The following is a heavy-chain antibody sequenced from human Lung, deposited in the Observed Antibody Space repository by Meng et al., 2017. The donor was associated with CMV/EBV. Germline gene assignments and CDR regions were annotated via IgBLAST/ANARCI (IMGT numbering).Heavy chain of an antibody. D-gene: IGHD3-16*01. CDR1: GCTFSSYA. V-gene: IGHV1-69*05. J-gene: IGHJ4*02. CDR3: ARGPGELYYFDY. CDR2: IIPIFGTA. Sequence: CKASGCTFSSYAITWVQQAPVQGLEWMGGIIPIFGTANYAKKYQGRVTITTDESTSTAYMELSSLRSEDTAVYYCARGPGELYYFDYWGQGTLVTVSS.